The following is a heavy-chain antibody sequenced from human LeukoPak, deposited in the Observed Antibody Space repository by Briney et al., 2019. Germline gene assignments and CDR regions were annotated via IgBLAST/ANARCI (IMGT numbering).Heavy chain of an antibody. V-gene: IGHV4-39*01. CDR3: ARHGGTRVTLIEVYYFDY. CDR2: IYYTGGT. D-gene: IGHD4-11*01. Sequence: SETLSLTCSVSGGSITSSSYYWAWLRQPPETGLEWIGSIYYTGGTYYSPSLKSRVTMSVDTSKNQFSLKLSSVTAADKAVYYCARHGGTRVTLIEVYYFDYWGQGTLVTVSS. CDR1: GGSITSSSYY. J-gene: IGHJ4*02.